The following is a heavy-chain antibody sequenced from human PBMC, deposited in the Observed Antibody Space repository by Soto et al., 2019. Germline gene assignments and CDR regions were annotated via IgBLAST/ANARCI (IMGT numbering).Heavy chain of an antibody. D-gene: IGHD3-9*01. CDR1: GGSFSGYY. Sequence: SETLSLTCAVYGGSFSGYYWSWIRQPPGKGLEWIGEINHSGITNYNPSLKSRVTISVDTSKNQFSLKLSSVTAADTAVYYCAILSRYFDWLLSRDSTPSYFDYWGQGTLVTVSS. CDR2: INHSGIT. V-gene: IGHV4-34*01. CDR3: AILSRYFDWLLSRDSTPSYFDY. J-gene: IGHJ4*02.